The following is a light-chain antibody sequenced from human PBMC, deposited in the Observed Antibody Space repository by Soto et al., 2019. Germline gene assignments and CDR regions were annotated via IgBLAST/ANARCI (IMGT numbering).Light chain of an antibody. CDR2: AAS. V-gene: IGKV3-20*01. J-gene: IGKJ1*01. CDR3: QQYNSYSRT. CDR1: QSVSSNY. Sequence: EIVLTQSPGTLSLSPGERATLSCRASQSVSSNYLAWYQHKPGQAPRLLIFAASSRATGIPSRFSGSGSGTEFTLTISSLQPDDFATYYCQQYNSYSRTFGQGTKVDIK.